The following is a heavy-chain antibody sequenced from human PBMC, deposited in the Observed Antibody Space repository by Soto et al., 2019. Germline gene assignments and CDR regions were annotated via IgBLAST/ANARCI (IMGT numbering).Heavy chain of an antibody. Sequence: SETLSLTCTVSGASISSSSYYWGWIRQPPGKGLEWIGNVYYRGSTYYSPSLKSRVIVSVDTSNNVFSLRLSSVTAADTAVYYCVRQVPATGYYFDNWGHGSLVTVSS. V-gene: IGHV4-39*01. J-gene: IGHJ4*01. CDR1: GASISSSSYY. D-gene: IGHD3-10*01. CDR3: VRQVPATGYYFDN. CDR2: VYYRGST.